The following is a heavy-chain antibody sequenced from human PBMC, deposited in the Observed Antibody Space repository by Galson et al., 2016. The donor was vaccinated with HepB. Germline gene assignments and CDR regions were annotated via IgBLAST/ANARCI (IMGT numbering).Heavy chain of an antibody. CDR1: GASISSSSYC. V-gene: IGHV4-39*01. J-gene: IGHJ4*02. D-gene: IGHD3-10*01. CDR3: ARHYGLWFGEVLRGYPFDT. Sequence: ETLSLTCTVSGASISSSSYCWGWIRHPPGKGLEWIGCMYNSGSTYYNPSLKSRVTASVDTSKNQFSLKLSSVTAADTAVYYCARHYGLWFGEVLRGYPFDTWGQGTLVTVSS. CDR2: MYNSGST.